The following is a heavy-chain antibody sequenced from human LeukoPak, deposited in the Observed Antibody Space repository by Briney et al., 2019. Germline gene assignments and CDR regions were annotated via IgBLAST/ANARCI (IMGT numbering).Heavy chain of an antibody. J-gene: IGHJ4*02. CDR3: ARADLRGYSLHY. V-gene: IGHV3-13*01. D-gene: IGHD5-18*01. Sequence: PGGSLRLSCAASGFILSNYDMHWVRQDTGKGLEWVSGIGTAGDTYYGGSVKGRFTSSRENAKNFLYLQMNSLRAGDTAVYYCARADLRGYSLHYWGQGTLVTVSS. CDR1: GFILSNYD. CDR2: IGTAGDT.